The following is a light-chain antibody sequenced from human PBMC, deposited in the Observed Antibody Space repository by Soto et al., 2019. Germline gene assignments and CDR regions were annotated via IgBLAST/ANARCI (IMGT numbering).Light chain of an antibody. CDR3: CSHAGSHVI. CDR1: TSDVGTYKF. CDR2: EVS. V-gene: IGLV2-23*02. J-gene: IGLJ2*01. Sequence: QSVLTQPASVSGSPGQSITISCTGTTSDVGTYKFVSWYQQHPGIAPKLMIYEVSERPSGVSNRFSGFKSGNTASLTISGLQAEDEADYYCCSHAGSHVIFGGGTKLTV.